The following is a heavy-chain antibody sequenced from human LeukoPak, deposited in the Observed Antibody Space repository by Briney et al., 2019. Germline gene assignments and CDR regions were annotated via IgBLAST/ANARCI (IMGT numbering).Heavy chain of an antibody. CDR1: GGSFSGYY. Sequence: PSETLSLTCAVYGGSFSGYYWSWIRQPPGEGLEWIGEINHSGTTNYNPSLESRVIISGDMSKNQFSLKLSSVTAADTAFYYCARGEGSGSYMSYFDFWGQGALVTVSS. CDR2: INHSGTT. V-gene: IGHV4-34*01. D-gene: IGHD3-10*01. CDR3: ARGEGSGSYMSYFDF. J-gene: IGHJ4*02.